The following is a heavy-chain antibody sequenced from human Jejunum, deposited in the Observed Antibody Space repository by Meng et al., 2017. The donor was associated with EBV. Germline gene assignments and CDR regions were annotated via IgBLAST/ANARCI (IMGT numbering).Heavy chain of an antibody. CDR1: GYDFINSG. D-gene: IGHD5-24*01. V-gene: IGHV1-18*01. J-gene: IGHJ4*02. Sequence: QGQLVQSGAEVKKPGASVKVSCKASGYDFINSGISWVRQAPGQGLEWMGWISVYRGNTNYAQRFQDRVTLTTNTSTSTVYMELRSLTSDDTAVYYCARGRSNSDYWGQGTLVTVSS. CDR2: ISVYRGNT. CDR3: ARGRSNSDY.